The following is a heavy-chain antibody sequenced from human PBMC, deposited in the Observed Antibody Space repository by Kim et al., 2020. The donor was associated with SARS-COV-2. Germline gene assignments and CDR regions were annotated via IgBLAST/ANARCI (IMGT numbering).Heavy chain of an antibody. CDR2: IYSGGGT. V-gene: IGHV3-66*01. Sequence: GGSLRLSCAASGFTVRSTYMTWVRQPPGKGLECVSVIYSGGGTHYADSVKGRFNISRDNSKNTLYLQMSSLRAEDTAVYYCAPAIWGTYWWGQGTLVTVSS. D-gene: IGHD3-16*01. J-gene: IGHJ4*02. CDR3: APAIWGTYW. CDR1: GFTVRSTY.